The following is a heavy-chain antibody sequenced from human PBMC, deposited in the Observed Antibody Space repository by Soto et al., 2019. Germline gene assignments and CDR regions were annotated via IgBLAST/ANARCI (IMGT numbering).Heavy chain of an antibody. CDR2: IDPSDSYT. D-gene: IGHD2-21*02. CDR3: ARHSPIVVVTAGGSWFDP. CDR1: CYSFTSYW. J-gene: IGHJ5*02. Sequence: PGESLKICSTGSCYSFTSYWSSWVRQVPEKGLEWMGRIDPSDSYTNYSPSFQGHVTISADTSISTAYLQWSSLKASDTAMYYCARHSPIVVVTAGGSWFDPWGQGTLVTVSS. V-gene: IGHV5-10-1*01.